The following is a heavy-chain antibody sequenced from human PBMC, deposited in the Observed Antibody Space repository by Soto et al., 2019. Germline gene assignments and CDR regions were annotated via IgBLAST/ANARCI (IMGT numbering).Heavy chain of an antibody. Sequence: QVHPQESCPGLVKPSQTLSLPCSVSGESITSLGYYWTWVRQPPGKGLAGIGFVSYTRSTVVNSALRSRVTISRDTYQNQLSLDVKSVTVADTAMYFCTRGDYWGQGVLVTVSS. J-gene: IGHJ4*02. CDR2: VSYTRST. CDR3: TRGDY. CDR1: GESITSLGYY. V-gene: IGHV4-31*03.